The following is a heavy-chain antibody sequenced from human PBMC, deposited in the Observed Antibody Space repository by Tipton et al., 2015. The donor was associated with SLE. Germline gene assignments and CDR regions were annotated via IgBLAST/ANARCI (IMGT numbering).Heavy chain of an antibody. CDR1: GFTFSSYA. Sequence: SLRLSCTASGFTFSSYAMHWVRQAPGKGLDYVSAISSNGGNTYYANSVKGRFTISRDNAKNSLYLQMNSLRAEDTAVYYCARTGYDFWSGYSDFDYWGQGTLVTVSS. V-gene: IGHV3-64*04. CDR3: ARTGYDFWSGYSDFDY. J-gene: IGHJ4*02. CDR2: ISSNGGNT. D-gene: IGHD3-3*01.